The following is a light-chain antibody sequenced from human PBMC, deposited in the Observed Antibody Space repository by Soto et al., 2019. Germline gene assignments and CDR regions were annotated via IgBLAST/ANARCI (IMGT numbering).Light chain of an antibody. CDR2: QAS. J-gene: IGKJ2*01. Sequence: DIQMTQSPSTLSASVGDRVTITCRASQSISSWLAWYQQKPGKAPKLLIYQASSLESGLPSRFSGSGSGTEFTLTISSLQPDDFPTYYCQQYNSYPYTFGQGTKLEIK. CDR1: QSISSW. V-gene: IGKV1-5*03. CDR3: QQYNSYPYT.